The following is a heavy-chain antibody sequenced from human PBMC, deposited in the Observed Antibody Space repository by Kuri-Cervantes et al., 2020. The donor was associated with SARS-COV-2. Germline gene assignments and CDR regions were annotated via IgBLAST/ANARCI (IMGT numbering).Heavy chain of an antibody. CDR2: MYHSGST. D-gene: IGHD6-13*01. J-gene: IGHJ2*01. CDR1: GGSISSSSYY. CDR3: ARQAHIAAADAYWYFDL. Sequence: GSLRLSCTVSGGSISSSSYYWGWIRQPPGKGLEWIGSMYHSGSTYYNPSLKSRLTISVDTSKNQFSLKLSSVTAADTAVYYCARQAHIAAADAYWYFDLWGRGTLVTVSS. V-gene: IGHV4-39*01.